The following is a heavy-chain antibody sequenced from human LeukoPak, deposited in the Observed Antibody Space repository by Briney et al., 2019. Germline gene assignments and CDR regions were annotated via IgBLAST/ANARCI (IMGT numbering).Heavy chain of an antibody. V-gene: IGHV4-4*09. D-gene: IGHD3-10*01. CDR3: ARQAYGSGSYERPFDY. Sequence: SGTLSLTCSVSGGSIINDYWSWIRQAPGKGLEWIGHIHSSGTTTYNPSLKSRVTISVDTSKNQFSLKLTSVTAADTAVVYCARQAYGSGSYERPFDYWGQGILVTVSS. J-gene: IGHJ4*02. CDR2: IHSSGTT. CDR1: GGSIINDY.